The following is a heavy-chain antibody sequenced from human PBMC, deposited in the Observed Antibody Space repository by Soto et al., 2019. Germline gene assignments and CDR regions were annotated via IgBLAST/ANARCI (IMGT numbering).Heavy chain of an antibody. Sequence: GGSLRLSCAASGFTFSSYGMHWVRQAPGKGLEWVAVISYDGSNKYYADSVKGRFTISRDNSKNTLYLQMNSLRAEDTAVYYCAKDGSPPSDSSGWATKYYYYGMDVWGQGTTVTVSS. V-gene: IGHV3-30*18. CDR1: GFTFSSYG. CDR3: AKDGSPPSDSSGWATKYYYYGMDV. D-gene: IGHD6-19*01. CDR2: ISYDGSNK. J-gene: IGHJ6*02.